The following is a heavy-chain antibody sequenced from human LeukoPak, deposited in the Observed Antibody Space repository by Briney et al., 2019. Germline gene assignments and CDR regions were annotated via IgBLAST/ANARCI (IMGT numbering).Heavy chain of an antibody. Sequence: GESLKISCKGSGYSFTSYWIGWVRQMPGKGLEWMGSIYPGDSDTRYSASFQGQVTISADKSISTAYLQGSSLKASDTAMYYCARLEGGSEYYFDYWGQGTLVTVSS. V-gene: IGHV5-51*01. CDR1: GYSFTSYW. CDR2: IYPGDSDT. CDR3: ARLEGGSEYYFDY. J-gene: IGHJ4*02. D-gene: IGHD1-26*01.